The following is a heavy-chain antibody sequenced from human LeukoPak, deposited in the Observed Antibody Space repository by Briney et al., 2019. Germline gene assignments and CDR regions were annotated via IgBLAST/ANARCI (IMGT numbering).Heavy chain of an antibody. CDR3: ARDRAAYCGGDCYPNWFDP. CDR2: IHTSGST. CDR1: GGSISSGSYY. Sequence: SQTLSLTCTVSGGSISSGSYYWSWIRQPAGKGLEWIGRIHTSGSTNYNPSLKSRVTISVDTSKNQFSLKLSSVTAADTAVYYCARDRAAYCGGDCYPNWFDPWGQGTLVTVSS. V-gene: IGHV4-61*02. J-gene: IGHJ5*02. D-gene: IGHD2-21*02.